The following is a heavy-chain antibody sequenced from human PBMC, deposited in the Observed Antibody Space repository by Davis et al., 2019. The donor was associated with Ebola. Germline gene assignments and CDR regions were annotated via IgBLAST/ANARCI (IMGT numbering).Heavy chain of an antibody. J-gene: IGHJ4*02. CDR3: ATGATAWIHFDF. Sequence: SLKIPCAASGFTFRSYGLHWVRQAPGKGLEWAAVIWYDGSNKYYADSVNGRFTISRDNAKNTLYLQMNSLRAEDRAVYYCATGATAWIHFDFWGQGILVTISS. CDR1: GFTFRSYG. D-gene: IGHD1-1*01. V-gene: IGHV3-33*03. CDR2: IWYDGSNK.